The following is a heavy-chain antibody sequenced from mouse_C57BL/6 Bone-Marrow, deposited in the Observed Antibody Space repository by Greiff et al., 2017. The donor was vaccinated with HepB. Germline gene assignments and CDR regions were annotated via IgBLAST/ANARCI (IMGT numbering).Heavy chain of an antibody. CDR3: ARKEIYYDYDEDWYFDV. Sequence: EVMLVESGGGLVKPGGSLKLSCAASGFTFSDYGMHWVRQAPEKGLEWVAYISSGSSTIYYADTVKGRLTISRDNAKKTLFLQMTSLRSEDTAMYYCARKEIYYDYDEDWYFDVWGTGTTVTVSS. V-gene: IGHV5-17*01. D-gene: IGHD2-4*01. CDR2: ISSGSSTI. CDR1: GFTFSDYG. J-gene: IGHJ1*03.